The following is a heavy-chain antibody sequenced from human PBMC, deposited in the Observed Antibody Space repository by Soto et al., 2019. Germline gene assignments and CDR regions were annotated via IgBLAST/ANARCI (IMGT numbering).Heavy chain of an antibody. J-gene: IGHJ5*01. CDR2: IYSSGTT. CDR1: GDSISGGRHF. D-gene: IGHD1-1*01. V-gene: IGHV4-39*01. Sequence: SETLSLTCSVSGDSISGGRHFWGWVRQPPGKGLEWIGSIYSSGTTYHNPSLKSRVTISVDASDNQFSLKLSSVTDADTAVYYCARHSPVQWMDDNWFDSWGQGTLVTV. CDR3: ARHSPVQWMDDNWFDS.